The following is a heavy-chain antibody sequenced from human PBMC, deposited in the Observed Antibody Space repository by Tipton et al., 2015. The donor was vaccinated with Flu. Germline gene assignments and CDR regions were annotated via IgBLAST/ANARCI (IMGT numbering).Heavy chain of an antibody. CDR3: AKEEGYCNSTSCQITYYYYGMDV. CDR1: GFTFSSYG. V-gene: IGHV3-30*02. Sequence: QVQLVQSGGGVVQPGGSLRLSCAASGFTFSSYGMHWVRQAPGKGLEWVAFIRYDGSNKYYADSVKGRFTISRDNSKNTLYLQMNSLRAEDTAVYYCAKEEGYCNSTSCQITYYYYGMDVWGQGTTVTVSS. J-gene: IGHJ6*02. D-gene: IGHD2-2*01. CDR2: IRYDGSNK.